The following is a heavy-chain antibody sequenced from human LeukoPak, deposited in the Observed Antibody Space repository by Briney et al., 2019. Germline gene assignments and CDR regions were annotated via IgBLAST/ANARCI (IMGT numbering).Heavy chain of an antibody. CDR3: ARDLGSGSYLSFDY. J-gene: IGHJ4*02. CDR1: GFTFSSYS. V-gene: IGHV3-21*01. CDR2: ISSSSSYI. Sequence: GGSLRLSCAASGFTFSSYSMNWVRQAPGKGLGWVSSISSSSSYIYYADSVKGRFTISRDNAKNSLYLQMNSLRAEDTAVYYCARDLGSGSYLSFDYWGQGTLVTVSS. D-gene: IGHD3-10*01.